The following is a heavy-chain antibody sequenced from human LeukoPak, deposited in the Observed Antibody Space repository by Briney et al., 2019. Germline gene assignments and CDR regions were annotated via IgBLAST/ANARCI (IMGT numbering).Heavy chain of an antibody. CDR1: EFTFTTYG. CDR3: ANGHSSSSGPD. CDR2: IYYDGSNI. J-gene: IGHJ4*02. V-gene: IGHV3-30*02. D-gene: IGHD6-6*01. Sequence: PGGSLRLSCAASEFTFTTYGMHWVRQAPGKGLEWVAFIYYDGSNIYYADYVKGRFTISRDISKNTLYLQMDSLRAEDTAIYYCANGHSSSSGPDWGQGTLVTVSS.